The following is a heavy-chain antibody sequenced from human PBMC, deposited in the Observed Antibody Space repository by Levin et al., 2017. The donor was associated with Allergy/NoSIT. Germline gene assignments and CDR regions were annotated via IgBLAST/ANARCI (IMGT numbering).Heavy chain of an antibody. J-gene: IGHJ3*02. Sequence: GESLKISCAASGFTFSDYYMSWIRQAPGKGLEWVSYISSSGSTIYYADSVKGRFTISRDNAKNSLYLQMNSLRAEDTAVYYCAREIGGAEWELLLPFSDIWGQGTMVTVSS. D-gene: IGHD1-26*01. V-gene: IGHV3-11*01. CDR3: AREIGGAEWELLLPFSDI. CDR1: GFTFSDYY. CDR2: ISSSGSTI.